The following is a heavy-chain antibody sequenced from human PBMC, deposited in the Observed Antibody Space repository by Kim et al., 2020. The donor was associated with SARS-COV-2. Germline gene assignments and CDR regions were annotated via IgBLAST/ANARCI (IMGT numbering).Heavy chain of an antibody. J-gene: IGHJ4*02. CDR3: AKDHTNSFWRGYPLDY. V-gene: IGHV3-23*02. Sequence: AKGRFTISRDNSRNTLYLQMNSLRAEDTAVYYCAKDHTNSFWRGYPLDYWGQGTLVTVSS. D-gene: IGHD3-3*01.